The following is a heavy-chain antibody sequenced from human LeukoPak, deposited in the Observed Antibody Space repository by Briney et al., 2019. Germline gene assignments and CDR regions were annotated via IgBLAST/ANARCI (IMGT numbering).Heavy chain of an antibody. CDR3: ARVVVAANNWFDP. CDR1: GGTFSSYA. D-gene: IGHD2-15*01. V-gene: IGHV1-69*04. J-gene: IGHJ5*02. Sequence: GASVKVSCKASGGTFSSYAISWVRQAPGQGLEWMGRIIPILGIANYAQKFQGRVTITADKSTSTAYMELSSLRSEDKAVYYCARVVVAANNWFDPWGQGTLVTVSS. CDR2: IIPILGIA.